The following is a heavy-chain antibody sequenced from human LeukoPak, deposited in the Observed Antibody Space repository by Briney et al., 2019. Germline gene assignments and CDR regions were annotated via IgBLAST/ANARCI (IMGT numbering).Heavy chain of an antibody. CDR3: ARAHAWNYYYYGMDV. J-gene: IGHJ6*02. CDR1: GFTFSSYA. V-gene: IGHV3-53*01. Sequence: AGGSLRLSCAASGFTFSSYAMSWVRQAPGKGLEWVSIIYSGAGAYYADSVKGRFTISRDNSKNTLYLQMNSLRPEDTAVYYCARAHAWNYYYYGMDVWGRGTTVTVSS. D-gene: IGHD5-12*01. CDR2: IYSGAGA.